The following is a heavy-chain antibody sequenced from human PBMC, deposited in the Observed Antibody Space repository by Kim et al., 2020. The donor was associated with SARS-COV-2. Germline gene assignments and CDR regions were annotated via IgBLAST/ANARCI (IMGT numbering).Heavy chain of an antibody. D-gene: IGHD2-15*01. Sequence: QKFQGRVAMTEDTSTDAAYMELSSLRSEDTAVYYCAIRDFSGGVNDAFDIWGQGTMVTVSS. J-gene: IGHJ3*02. V-gene: IGHV1-24*01. CDR3: AIRDFSGGVNDAFDI.